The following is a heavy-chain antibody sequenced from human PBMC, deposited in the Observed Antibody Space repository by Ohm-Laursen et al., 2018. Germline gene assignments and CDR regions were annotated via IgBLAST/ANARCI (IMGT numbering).Heavy chain of an antibody. CDR1: GFTFSSYG. CDR2: IWYDGSNK. Sequence: SLRLSCSASGFTFSSYGMHWVRQAPGKGLEWVAVIWYDGSNKYYADSVKGRFTISRDNSKNTLYLQMNSLRAEDTAVYYCASITTIFGVAAKDYWGQGTLVTVSS. V-gene: IGHV3-33*08. D-gene: IGHD3-3*01. CDR3: ASITTIFGVAAKDY. J-gene: IGHJ4*02.